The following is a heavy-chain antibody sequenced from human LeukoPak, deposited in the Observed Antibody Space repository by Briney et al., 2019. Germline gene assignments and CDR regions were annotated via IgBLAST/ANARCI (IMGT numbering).Heavy chain of an antibody. V-gene: IGHV4-61*01. CDR3: ASEPACSGGSCYSYYYGMDV. Sequence: PSETLSLTCTVSGGSFSSGSYYWSWIRQPPGKGLEWIGYIYYSGSTNYNPSLKSRVTISVDTSKNQFSLKLSSVTAADTAVYYCASEPACSGGSCYSYYYGMDVWGQGTTVTVSS. CDR1: GGSFSSGSYY. D-gene: IGHD2-15*01. J-gene: IGHJ6*02. CDR2: IYYSGST.